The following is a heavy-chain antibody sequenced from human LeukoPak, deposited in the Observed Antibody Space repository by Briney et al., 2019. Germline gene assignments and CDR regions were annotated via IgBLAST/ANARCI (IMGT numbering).Heavy chain of an antibody. J-gene: IGHJ4*02. D-gene: IGHD2-15*01. CDR3: ARVRYCSGGSCYSPFDY. Sequence: PGGSLRLSCAASGFTFSSYSMNWVRQAPGKGLEWVSSISSSSSYIYYADSVKGRFTISRDNAKNSLYLQMNSLRAEDTAVYYCARVRYCSGGSCYSPFDYWGQGTLVTVPS. CDR1: GFTFSSYS. CDR2: ISSSSSYI. V-gene: IGHV3-21*01.